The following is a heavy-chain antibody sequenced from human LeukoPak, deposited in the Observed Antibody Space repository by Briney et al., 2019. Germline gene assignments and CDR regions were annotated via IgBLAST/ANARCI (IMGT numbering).Heavy chain of an antibody. V-gene: IGHV3-66*01. J-gene: IGHJ6*02. CDR1: GFTVSSNY. CDR3: ARVAPYYYYGTDV. Sequence: GGSLRLSCAASGFTVSSNYMSWVRQAPGKGLEWVSVIYSGGSTYYADSVKGRFTISRDNSKNTLYLQMDSLRAEDTAVYYCARVAPYYYYGTDVWGQGTTVTVSS. CDR2: IYSGGST.